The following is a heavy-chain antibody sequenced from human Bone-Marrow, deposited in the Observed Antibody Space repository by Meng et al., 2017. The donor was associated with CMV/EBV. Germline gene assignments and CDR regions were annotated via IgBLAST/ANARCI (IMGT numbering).Heavy chain of an antibody. V-gene: IGHV5-51*01. D-gene: IGHD2-2*01. Sequence: GESLKISCKGSGYSFTSYWIGWVRQMPGKGLEWMGIIYPGDSDTRYSPSFQGQVTISADKSISTAYLQWSSLKASDTAMYYCARTGVVVVPAATYYYGMDGWGQGTTVTVSS. J-gene: IGHJ6*02. CDR2: IYPGDSDT. CDR3: ARTGVVVVPAATYYYGMDG. CDR1: GYSFTSYW.